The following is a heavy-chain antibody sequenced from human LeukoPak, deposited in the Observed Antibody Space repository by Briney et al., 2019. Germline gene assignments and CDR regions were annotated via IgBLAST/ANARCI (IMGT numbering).Heavy chain of an antibody. CDR2: INPNSGGT. CDR3: ARVAYDILTGNDY. CDR1: GYTFTGYY. J-gene: IGHJ4*02. Sequence: ASVKVSCKASGYTFTGYYMHWVRQAPGQGLEWMGRINPNSGGTNYAQKFQGRVTMTRDTPISTAYMELSRLRSDDTAVYYCARVAYDILTGNDYWGQGTLVTVSS. D-gene: IGHD3-9*01. V-gene: IGHV1-2*06.